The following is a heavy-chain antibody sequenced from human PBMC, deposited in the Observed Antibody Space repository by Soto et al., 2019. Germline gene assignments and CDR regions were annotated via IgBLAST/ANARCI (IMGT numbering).Heavy chain of an antibody. J-gene: IGHJ6*02. V-gene: IGHV3-73*02. CDR3: AGDFYYNMDV. CDR1: GFPFNGSA. Sequence: EVQLVESGGGLVHPGGSLKLSCAASGFPFNGSAMHWVRQASGKGLEWVGRIISKPNNYATAYAASLKGRFTISRDDSKHTAYLQMNSLKTEDTAVYYCAGDFYYNMDVWGQGTTVTVSS. CDR2: IISKPNNYAT.